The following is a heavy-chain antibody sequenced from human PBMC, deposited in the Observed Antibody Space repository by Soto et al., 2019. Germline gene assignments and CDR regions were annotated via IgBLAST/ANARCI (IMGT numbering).Heavy chain of an antibody. V-gene: IGHV4-30-4*01. Sequence: SETLSLTCTVSGDSSSSGNYYWSWIRQPPGQGLEWIGYIFYSGTTYYNPSLKSRVTISLDTSGNQFSLKLNSVTAADTAVYYCARDLHITETTLNYYYYAMDVWGQGTTVTV. CDR3: ARDLHITETTLNYYYYAMDV. CDR1: GDSSSSGNYY. D-gene: IGHD1-20*01. CDR2: IFYSGTT. J-gene: IGHJ6*02.